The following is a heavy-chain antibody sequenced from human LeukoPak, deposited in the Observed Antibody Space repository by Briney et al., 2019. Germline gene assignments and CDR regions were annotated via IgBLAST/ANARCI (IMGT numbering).Heavy chain of an antibody. J-gene: IGHJ4*02. Sequence: TSETLSLTCTVSGYSISSGYYWGWIRQPPGKGLEWIGSIYHSGSTYYNPSLKSRVTISVDTSKNQFSLKLSSVTAADTAVYYCARGPKTLVTMVRGVMRTRMGFDYWGQGTLVTVSS. D-gene: IGHD3-10*01. CDR1: GYSISSGYY. CDR3: ARGPKTLVTMVRGVMRTRMGFDY. CDR2: IYHSGST. V-gene: IGHV4-38-2*02.